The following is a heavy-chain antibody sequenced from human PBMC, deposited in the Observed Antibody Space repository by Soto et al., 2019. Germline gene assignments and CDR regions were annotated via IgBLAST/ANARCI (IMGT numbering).Heavy chain of an antibody. Sequence: QVQPVQSGAEVKKPGASVKVSCKASGYTFTSYGISWVRQAPGQGLEWMGWISAYNGNTNYAQKLQGRVTMTKGTPTSTAYMELRRLSSDDTAVYYCARDSEWEQGCFDYWGQGALVTVSS. J-gene: IGHJ4*02. V-gene: IGHV1-18*04. CDR1: GYTFTSYG. D-gene: IGHD1-26*01. CDR3: ARDSEWEQGCFDY. CDR2: ISAYNGNT.